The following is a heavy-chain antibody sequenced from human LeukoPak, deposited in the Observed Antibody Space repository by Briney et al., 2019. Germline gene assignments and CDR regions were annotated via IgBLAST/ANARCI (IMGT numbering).Heavy chain of an antibody. D-gene: IGHD1-26*01. CDR3: ARAEGELLIDY. V-gene: IGHV1-8*03. J-gene: IGHJ4*02. Sequence: ASVKASCKASGYTFTSYDINWVRQATGQGLEWMGWMNPNSGNTGYAQKFQGRVTITRNTSISTAYMELSSLRSEDTAVYYCARAEGELLIDYWGQGTLVTVSP. CDR2: MNPNSGNT. CDR1: GYTFTSYD.